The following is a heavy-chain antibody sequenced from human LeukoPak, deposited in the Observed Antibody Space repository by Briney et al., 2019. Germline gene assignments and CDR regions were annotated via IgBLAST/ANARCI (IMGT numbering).Heavy chain of an antibody. Sequence: GGSLRLSCAASGFTFSSYSMNWVRQAPGKGLEWVSSISSSSSYIYYADSVKGRFTISRDNAKNSLYLQVNSLRAEDTAVYYCARDLPGWYYGSGRFDYWGQGTLVTVSS. J-gene: IGHJ4*02. CDR1: GFTFSSYS. D-gene: IGHD3-10*01. CDR3: ARDLPGWYYGSGRFDY. CDR2: ISSSSSYI. V-gene: IGHV3-21*01.